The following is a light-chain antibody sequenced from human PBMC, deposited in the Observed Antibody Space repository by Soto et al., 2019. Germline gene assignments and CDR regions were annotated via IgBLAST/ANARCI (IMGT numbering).Light chain of an antibody. Sequence: EIVLTQSPGTLSLSPGDRATLSCRTSQRVSSSYLAWYQQKPGQAPRLLIYGASRRATGIPDRFSGRGSGTDFTLTISRLEPEDFAVYFCQQYASSSYPFGQGTKLEIK. CDR3: QQYASSSYP. CDR1: QRVSSSY. CDR2: GAS. J-gene: IGKJ2*01. V-gene: IGKV3-20*01.